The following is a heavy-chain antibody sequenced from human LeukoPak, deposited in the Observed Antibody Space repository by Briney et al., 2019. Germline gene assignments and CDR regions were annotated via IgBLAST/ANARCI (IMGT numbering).Heavy chain of an antibody. CDR2: ISGSDCST. CDR3: AKSMTLQWRGFFDL. Sequence: GGSLRLSSTASGFTFRTYAMSWVRQAPGKGLDWVSPISGSDCSTYYADSVRGRFTISRDNSKNTLYLQKNSLRADDTAIYYCAKSMTLQWRGFFDLWGRGTHVTVSS. V-gene: IGHV3-23*01. CDR1: GFTFRTYA. D-gene: IGHD6-19*01. J-gene: IGHJ2*01.